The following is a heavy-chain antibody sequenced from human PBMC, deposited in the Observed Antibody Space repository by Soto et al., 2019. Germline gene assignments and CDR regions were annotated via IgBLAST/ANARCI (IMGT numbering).Heavy chain of an antibody. Sequence: QVQLQESGPGLVKPSQTLSLTCTVSGGSISSGGYYWSWIRQHPGKGLEWIGYIHYSGSTSYNPAIKSRVTISVDTSKNQLSLKLRYVTAEDTTVSYCARGVLHWGQGTLVTVSS. CDR2: IHYSGST. CDR1: GGSISSGGYY. CDR3: ARGVLH. J-gene: IGHJ4*02. V-gene: IGHV4-31*03.